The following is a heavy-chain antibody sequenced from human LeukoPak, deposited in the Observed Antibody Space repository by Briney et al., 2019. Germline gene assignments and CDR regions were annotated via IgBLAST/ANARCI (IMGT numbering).Heavy chain of an antibody. CDR3: ARGVRYFDWLLPYYFDY. V-gene: IGHV4-61*08. J-gene: IGHJ4*02. CDR1: GGSISSGDYY. CDR2: IYHSGNT. D-gene: IGHD3-9*01. Sequence: SQTLSLTCTVSGGSISSGDYYWSWIRQPPGKGLEWIGYIYHSGNTNYNPSLKSRVTISVDTSKNQFSLKLSSVTAADTAVYYCARGVRYFDWLLPYYFDYWGQGTLVTVSS.